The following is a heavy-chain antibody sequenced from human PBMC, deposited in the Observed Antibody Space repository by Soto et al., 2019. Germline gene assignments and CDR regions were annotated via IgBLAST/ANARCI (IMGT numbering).Heavy chain of an antibody. D-gene: IGHD1-26*01. CDR3: ARGEQYSGRIFDH. CDR1: GDSVSSNIAG. Sequence: PSQTLSLTSAITGDSVSSNIAGWSWVRQSPSRGLEWLGRTYYRSKWYYEYAVSVRGRSTINPDTSKNQYSLQLNSVTPEDTAVYFCARGEQYSGRIFDHWGQGTLVTVSS. V-gene: IGHV6-1*01. J-gene: IGHJ4*01. CDR2: TYYRSKWYY.